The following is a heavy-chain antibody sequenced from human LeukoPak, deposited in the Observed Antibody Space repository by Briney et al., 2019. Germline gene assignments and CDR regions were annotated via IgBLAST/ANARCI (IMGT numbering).Heavy chain of an antibody. CDR1: GFTFSSYS. CDR2: ISSSSSYI. Sequence: GGSLRLSCAASGFTFSSYSMNWVRQAPGKGLEWVSSISSSSSYIYYADSVKGRFTISRDNAKNSLYLQMNRLRAGDTAVYYCARDYNYYDSSGYYRWFDPWGQGTLVTVSS. D-gene: IGHD3-22*01. J-gene: IGHJ5*02. CDR3: ARDYNYYDSSGYYRWFDP. V-gene: IGHV3-21*01.